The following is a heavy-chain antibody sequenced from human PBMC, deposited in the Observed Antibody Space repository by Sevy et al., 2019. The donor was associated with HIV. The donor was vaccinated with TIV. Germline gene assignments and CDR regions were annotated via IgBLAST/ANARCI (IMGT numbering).Heavy chain of an antibody. J-gene: IGHJ6*02. CDR1: GVTFSSYG. CDR3: AKAVGSLGRDGLDV. V-gene: IGHV3-30*18. CDR2: ISYDGSNK. Sequence: GGSLRLSCAASGVTFSSYGMHWVRQAPGKGLEWVAVISYDGSNKYYADSVKGRFTISRDKSKNTLYLQMNGLRAEDTAVYYCAKAVGSLGRDGLDVWGQGTTVTVSS. D-gene: IGHD6-13*01.